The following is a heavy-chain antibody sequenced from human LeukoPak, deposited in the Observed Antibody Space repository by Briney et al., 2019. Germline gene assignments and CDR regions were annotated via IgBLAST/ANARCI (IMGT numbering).Heavy chain of an antibody. D-gene: IGHD5-12*01. CDR2: IYYSGST. J-gene: IGHJ6*02. CDR1: GGSISSYY. Sequence: SETLSLTCTASGGSISSYYWSWIRQPPGKGLEWFGDIYYSGSTNYNPSLKSRVTISVDTSKNQFSLKLSSVTAADTAVYYCASSLTPRRGYSGYDYPAFYYDGMDVWGQGTTVTVSS. V-gene: IGHV4-59*01. CDR3: ASSLTPRRGYSGYDYPAFYYDGMDV.